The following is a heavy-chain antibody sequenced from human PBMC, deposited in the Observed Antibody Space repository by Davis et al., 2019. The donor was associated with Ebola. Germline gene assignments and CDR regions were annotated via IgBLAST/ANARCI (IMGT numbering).Heavy chain of an antibody. CDR3: ARAPDCGTATCLYYYGMDV. V-gene: IGHV3-74*01. Sequence: GESLKISCAASEFTFHNYWMHWVRQAPGRGLVWVSRISPDGSKTGYADSVKGRFTISRDNAKNTLYLQMNSLRAEDTGVYYCARAPDCGTATCLYYYGMDVWGQGTTVTVSS. J-gene: IGHJ6*02. CDR2: ISPDGSKT. D-gene: IGHD2-2*01. CDR1: EFTFHNYW.